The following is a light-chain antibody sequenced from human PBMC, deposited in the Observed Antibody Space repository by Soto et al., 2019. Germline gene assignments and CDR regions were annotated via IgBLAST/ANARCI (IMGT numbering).Light chain of an antibody. CDR1: TSNIGSYT. Sequence: QAVLTQPPSASGTPGQSVTISCSGSTSNIGSYTVNWYQQLPGTAPKLLIYSNNQRPSGVPDRFSGSKSGTSASLAISGLQSEDEADYYCSAWDDSLTGVIFGGGTKLTVL. CDR2: SNN. V-gene: IGLV1-44*01. CDR3: SAWDDSLTGVI. J-gene: IGLJ2*01.